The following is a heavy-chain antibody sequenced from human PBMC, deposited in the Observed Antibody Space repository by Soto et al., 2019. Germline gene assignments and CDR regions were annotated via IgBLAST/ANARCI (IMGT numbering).Heavy chain of an antibody. J-gene: IGHJ6*02. Sequence: GASVKVSCKVSGYPFTTYYIHWVRQAPGQRLEWMGWINAGNGNTKYSQKFQGRVTITRDTSASTAYMELSSLRSEDTAVYYCARDYEGYNWNYHGMDVWGQGTTVTVSS. CDR1: GYPFTTYY. D-gene: IGHD1-7*01. CDR3: ARDYEGYNWNYHGMDV. V-gene: IGHV1-3*01. CDR2: INAGNGNT.